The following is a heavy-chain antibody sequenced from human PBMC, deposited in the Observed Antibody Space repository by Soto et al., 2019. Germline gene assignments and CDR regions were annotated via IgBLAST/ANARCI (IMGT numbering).Heavy chain of an antibody. Sequence: QVVLLQSGAEVKAPGSSVRVSCQVSGSTFNNFAFSWVRQAPGNGPEWMGGIVVDSNTAEYSQRFQDRVTITADTYSKTLDRELGSLTFEDTAVYYCARAIKRWEVNYYFDFWGQGTLVTVSS. CDR1: GSTFNNFA. J-gene: IGHJ4*02. CDR2: IVVDSNTA. V-gene: IGHV1-69*06. D-gene: IGHD1-26*01. CDR3: ARAIKRWEVNYYFDF.